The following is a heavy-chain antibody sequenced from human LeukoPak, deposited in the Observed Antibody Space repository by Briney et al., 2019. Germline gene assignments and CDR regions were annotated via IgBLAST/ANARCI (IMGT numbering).Heavy chain of an antibody. Sequence: PGGSLRLSCAASGFTFDDYAMHWVRQAPGKGLEWVSGISWNSGSIGYADSVKGRFTISRDNAKNSLYLQMNSLRAEDTALYYCAKANYYDSSGHIDYWGQGTLVTVSS. V-gene: IGHV3-9*01. J-gene: IGHJ4*02. CDR2: ISWNSGSI. CDR1: GFTFDDYA. D-gene: IGHD3-22*01. CDR3: AKANYYDSSGHIDY.